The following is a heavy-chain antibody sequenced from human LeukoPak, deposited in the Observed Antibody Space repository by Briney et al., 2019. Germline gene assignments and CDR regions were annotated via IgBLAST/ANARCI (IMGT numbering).Heavy chain of an antibody. Sequence: RQAPGKGLEWASVISVGGDNTYYADSVKGRFTISRDNSKNTLYLQMNSLRVEDTALYYCAKERSSSGGSSDGYFDYWGQGTLVTVSS. J-gene: IGHJ4*02. CDR2: ISVGGDNT. CDR3: AKERSSSGGSSDGYFDY. D-gene: IGHD2-15*01. V-gene: IGHV3-23*01.